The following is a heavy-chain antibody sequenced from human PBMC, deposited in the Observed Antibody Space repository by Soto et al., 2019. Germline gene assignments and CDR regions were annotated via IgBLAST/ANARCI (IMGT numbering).Heavy chain of an antibody. J-gene: IGHJ4*02. CDR3: ASYYYDSSGYYYVPGVY. CDR1: GGSISSSSYY. CDR2: ISYSGST. D-gene: IGHD3-22*01. Sequence: SETLSLTCTVSGGSISSSSYYWGWIRQPPGKGLEWIGSISYSGSTYYNPSLKSRVTISVDTSKNQFSLKLSSVTAADTAVYYCASYYYDSSGYYYVPGVYWGQGTLVTVST. V-gene: IGHV4-39*01.